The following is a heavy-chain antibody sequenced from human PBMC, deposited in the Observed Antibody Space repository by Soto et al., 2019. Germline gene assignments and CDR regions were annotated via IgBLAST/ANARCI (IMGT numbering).Heavy chain of an antibody. J-gene: IGHJ4*02. CDR2: IKSDGSIT. CDR1: GFTFSNYW. V-gene: IGHV3-74*01. Sequence: EVPLVESGGGLVQPGGSLRLSCAASGFTFSNYWMHWVRQAPGKGLVWVSRIKSDGSITSYADSVKGRFTISRDNAKNTMYLQINSLTAEDTAVYYCARDLWAAGDNWGQGTLVTVSS. D-gene: IGHD1-26*01. CDR3: ARDLWAAGDN.